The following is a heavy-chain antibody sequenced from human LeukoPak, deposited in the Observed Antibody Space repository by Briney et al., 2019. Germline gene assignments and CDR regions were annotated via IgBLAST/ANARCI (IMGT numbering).Heavy chain of an antibody. CDR3: ARGWLPQTFDI. Sequence: GGSLRLSCAASGFTFSSYWMSWVRQALGKGLEWVANIKQDGSEKYYVDSVKGRFTISRDNAKNSLYLQMNSLRAEDTAVYYCARGWLPQTFDIWGQGTMVIVSS. CDR2: IKQDGSEK. V-gene: IGHV3-7*01. D-gene: IGHD5-24*01. J-gene: IGHJ3*02. CDR1: GFTFSSYW.